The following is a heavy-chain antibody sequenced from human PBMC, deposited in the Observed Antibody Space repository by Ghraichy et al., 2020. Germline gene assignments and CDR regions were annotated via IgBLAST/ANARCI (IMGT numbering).Heavy chain of an antibody. V-gene: IGHV6-1*01. CDR3: ARDTITTYYYYYYGMDV. Sequence: SQTLSLTCAISGDSVSSNSAAWNWIRQSPSRGLEWLGRTYYRSKWYNDYAVSVKSRITINPDTSKNQFSLQLNSVTPEDTAVYYCARDTITTYYYYYYGMDVWGQGTTVTVSS. J-gene: IGHJ6*02. CDR1: GDSVSSNSAA. CDR2: TYYRSKWYN. D-gene: IGHD4-11*01.